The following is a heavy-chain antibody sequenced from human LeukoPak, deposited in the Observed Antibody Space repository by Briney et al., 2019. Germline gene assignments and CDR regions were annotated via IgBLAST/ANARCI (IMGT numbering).Heavy chain of an antibody. J-gene: IGHJ4*02. CDR2: ISSSSSYI. V-gene: IGHV3-21*01. CDR1: GFTFSSYS. CDR3: ARDSRSGAIYDSSGYYFYFDY. D-gene: IGHD3-22*01. Sequence: PGGSLRLSCAASGFTFSSYSMNWVRQAPGKGLEWVSSISSSSSYIYYADSVKGRFTISRDNAKNSLYLQMNSLRAEDTAVYYCARDSRSGAIYDSSGYYFYFDYWGQGTLVTVSS.